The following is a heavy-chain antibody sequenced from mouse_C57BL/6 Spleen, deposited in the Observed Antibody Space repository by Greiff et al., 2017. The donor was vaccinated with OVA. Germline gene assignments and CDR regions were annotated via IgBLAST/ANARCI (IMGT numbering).Heavy chain of an antibody. D-gene: IGHD1-1*01. CDR2: INPNYGTT. CDR3: ARGPSYDGSSYWYFDV. J-gene: IGHJ1*03. Sequence: EVQLQESGPELVKPGASVKISCKASGYSFTDYNMNWVKQSNGKSLEWIGVINPNYGTTSYNQTFKGKATLTVDQSSSTAYMPINSLPSEYSSVYYCARGPSYDGSSYWYFDVWGTGTTVTVSS. CDR1: GYSFTDYN. V-gene: IGHV1-39*01.